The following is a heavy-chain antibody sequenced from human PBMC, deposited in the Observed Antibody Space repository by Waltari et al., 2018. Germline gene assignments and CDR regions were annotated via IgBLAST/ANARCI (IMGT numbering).Heavy chain of an antibody. CDR3: AKDRDDYGDYVGAHFDY. J-gene: IGHJ4*02. D-gene: IGHD4-17*01. CDR1: GYSISSGYY. CDR2: IYSGGST. V-gene: IGHV3-23*03. Sequence: VQLQESGPGLVKPSETLSLTCAVSGYSISSGYYWGWIRQPPGKGLEWVSVIYSGGSTYYADSVKGRFTISRDNSKNTLYLQMNSLRAEDTAVYYCAKDRDDYGDYVGAHFDYWGQGTLVTVSS.